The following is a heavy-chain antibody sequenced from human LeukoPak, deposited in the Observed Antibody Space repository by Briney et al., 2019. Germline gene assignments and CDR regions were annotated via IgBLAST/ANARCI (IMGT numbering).Heavy chain of an antibody. CDR3: TIGGQYYDFWSGYSTAPFDY. CDR2: ISYDGSNK. J-gene: IGHJ4*02. D-gene: IGHD3-3*01. Sequence: GGSLRLSCAASGFTFSSYAMHWVRQAPGKGLEWVAVISYDGSNKYYADSVKGRFTISRDNSKNTLYLQMNSLRAEDTAVYYCTIGGQYYDFWSGYSTAPFDYWGQGTLVTVSS. CDR1: GFTFSSYA. V-gene: IGHV3-30-3*01.